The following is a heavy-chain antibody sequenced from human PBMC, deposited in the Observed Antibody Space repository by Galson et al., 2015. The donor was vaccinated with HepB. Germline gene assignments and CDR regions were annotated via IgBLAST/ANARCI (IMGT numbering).Heavy chain of an antibody. Sequence: TLSLTCTVSGGSISSGDFYWSWIRQPPGKGLEWIGYIYYSGSTYYNPSLQSRVSISIDTSKNQFSLRLTSVTAADTAVYYCARGSYDYGDYLNWFDPWGQGTLVTVSS. V-gene: IGHV4-30-4*01. D-gene: IGHD4-17*01. CDR3: ARGSYDYGDYLNWFDP. CDR1: GGSISSGDFY. CDR2: IYYSGST. J-gene: IGHJ5*02.